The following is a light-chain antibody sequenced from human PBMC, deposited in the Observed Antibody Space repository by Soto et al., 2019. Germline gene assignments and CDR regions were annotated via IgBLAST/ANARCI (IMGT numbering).Light chain of an antibody. Sequence: QSVLTQPPSASATPVPSVTISCSGSSSNIGSNYVYWYQQLPGTAPKLLIYRNNQRPSGVPDRFSGSKSGTSASLALSGLRSEDEANYYCAAWDDSLSGVVFGGGTKLTVL. CDR3: AAWDDSLSGVV. CDR1: SSNIGSNY. J-gene: IGLJ3*02. V-gene: IGLV1-47*01. CDR2: RNN.